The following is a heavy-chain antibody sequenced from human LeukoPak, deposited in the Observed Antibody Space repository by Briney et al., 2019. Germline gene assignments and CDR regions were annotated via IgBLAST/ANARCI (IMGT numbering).Heavy chain of an antibody. CDR2: ISYDGSNK. V-gene: IGHV3-30-3*01. CDR3: ARHAGLSPRGAFDI. CDR1: GFTFSSYA. Sequence: QPGGSLRLSCAASGFTFSSYAMHWVRQAPGKGLEWVAVISYDGSNKYYADSVKGRFTISRDNSKNTLYLQMNSLRAEDTAVYYCARHAGLSPRGAFDIWGQGTMVTVSS. J-gene: IGHJ3*02. D-gene: IGHD3-16*02.